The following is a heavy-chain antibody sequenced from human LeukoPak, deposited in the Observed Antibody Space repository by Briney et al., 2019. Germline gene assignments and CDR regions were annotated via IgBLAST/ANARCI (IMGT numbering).Heavy chain of an antibody. CDR1: GFTFSGSA. Sequence: GGPLKLSCAASGFTFSGSAMHWVRQAPGKGLEWVGRIRSKANSYATAYAASVKGRFTISRDDSKNTAYLQMNSLKTEDTAVYYCTRPQSDYYDSSGYPYWGQGTLVTVSS. CDR3: TRPQSDYYDSSGYPY. D-gene: IGHD3-22*01. V-gene: IGHV3-73*01. J-gene: IGHJ4*02. CDR2: IRSKANSYAT.